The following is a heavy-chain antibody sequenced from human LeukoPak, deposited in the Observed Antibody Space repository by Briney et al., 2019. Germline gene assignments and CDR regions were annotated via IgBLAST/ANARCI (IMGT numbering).Heavy chain of an antibody. CDR1: GFTFSSYS. Sequence: PGGYLRLYCAASGFTFSSYSMNWVRQAPGKGLEWVSSISSSSYIYYADSVKGRFTISRDNAKNSLYLQMNSLRAEDTAVYYCARGLWFGELSLGYWGQGTLVTVSS. CDR3: ARGLWFGELSLGY. D-gene: IGHD3-10*01. V-gene: IGHV3-21*01. CDR2: ISSSSYI. J-gene: IGHJ4*02.